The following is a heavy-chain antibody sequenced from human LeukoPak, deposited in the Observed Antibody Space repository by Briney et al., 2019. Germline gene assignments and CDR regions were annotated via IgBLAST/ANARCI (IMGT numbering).Heavy chain of an antibody. CDR3: VKGRVSCSGSYYNAPFDY. Sequence: GRSLRLSCAASGFTFSIYAMHCVRQAPGKGLEYVSAISSSGDSTYNADSVKGRFTISRDNSKDTLYLQMSSLRAGDTAVYFCVKGRVSCSGSYYNAPFDYWGQGTLVTVSS. CDR1: GFTFSIYA. D-gene: IGHD3-10*02. CDR2: ISSSGDST. V-gene: IGHV3-64D*06. J-gene: IGHJ4*02.